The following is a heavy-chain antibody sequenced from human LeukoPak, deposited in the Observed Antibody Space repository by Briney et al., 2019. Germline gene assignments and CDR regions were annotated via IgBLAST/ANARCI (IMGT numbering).Heavy chain of an antibody. Sequence: KPSETLSLTCTVSGGSISNYYWSWIRQPPGKELEWIAYFFYSGSTNYNPSLKSRVTISVDTSKNQFSLKLTSVTAADTAVYYCARGICPNGVCSFHPFDYWGQGTLVTVSS. J-gene: IGHJ4*02. CDR2: FFYSGST. CDR3: ARGICPNGVCSFHPFDY. CDR1: GGSISNYY. D-gene: IGHD2-8*01. V-gene: IGHV4-59*01.